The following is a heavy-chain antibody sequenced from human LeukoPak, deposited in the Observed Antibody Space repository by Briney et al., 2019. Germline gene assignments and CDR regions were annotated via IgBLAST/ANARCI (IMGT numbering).Heavy chain of an antibody. CDR3: ARDSSQNFDY. CDR1: GFTFTTYW. J-gene: IGHJ4*02. Sequence: GGSLRLSCAASGFTFTTYWMSWVRQAPGKGLEWVAVIWYDGSNQYYADSVKGRFTISRDNSKNTLYLQMNSLRAEDTAVYYCARDSSQNFDYWGQGTLVTVSS. D-gene: IGHD6-13*01. V-gene: IGHV3-33*08. CDR2: IWYDGSNQ.